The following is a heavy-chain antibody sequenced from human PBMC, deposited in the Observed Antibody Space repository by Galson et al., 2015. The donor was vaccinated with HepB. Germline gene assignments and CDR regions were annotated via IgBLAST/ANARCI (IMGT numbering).Heavy chain of an antibody. Sequence: SAISADRVSSNSAAWNGIRQSPSRGREWLGRTYYRSKWYNDYAVSVKSRITINPDTSKNQISLQLNTVTPEETAVYNCARDKSIAASNWFDPWGQGTLVTVSS. V-gene: IGHV6-1*01. CDR3: ARDKSIAASNWFDP. CDR2: TYYRSKWYN. CDR1: ADRVSSNSAA. J-gene: IGHJ5*02. D-gene: IGHD6-6*01.